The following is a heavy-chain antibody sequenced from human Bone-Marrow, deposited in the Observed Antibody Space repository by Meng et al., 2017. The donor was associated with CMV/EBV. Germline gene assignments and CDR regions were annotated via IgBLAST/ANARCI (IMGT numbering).Heavy chain of an antibody. CDR2: IYSGGSST. V-gene: IGHV3-23*03. Sequence: GESLRLSCAASGFTFSSYAMSWVRQAPGKGLEWVSVIYSGGSSTYYADSVKGRFTISRDNSKNTLYLQMNSLRAEDTAVYYCAKEDKSGSYGDWGQGTLVTVSS. J-gene: IGHJ4*02. D-gene: IGHD1-26*01. CDR1: GFTFSSYA. CDR3: AKEDKSGSYGD.